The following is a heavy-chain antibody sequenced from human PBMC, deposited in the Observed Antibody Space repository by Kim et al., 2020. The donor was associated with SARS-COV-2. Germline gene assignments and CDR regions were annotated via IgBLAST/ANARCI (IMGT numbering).Heavy chain of an antibody. D-gene: IGHD2-2*01. CDR3: ARGQPLDY. CDR1: GGSIRSGGKF. CDR2: ISYSGNS. V-gene: IGHV4-31*03. Sequence: SETLSLTCSVSGGSIRSGGKFWTWIRQHPAKVLEWIGYISYSGNSHYSPSLRSRVSISLQTSENQFSLELTSVTAADTAVYYCARGQPLDYWGQGILVTVS. J-gene: IGHJ4*02.